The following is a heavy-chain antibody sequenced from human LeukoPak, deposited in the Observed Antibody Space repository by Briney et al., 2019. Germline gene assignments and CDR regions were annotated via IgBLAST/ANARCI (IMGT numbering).Heavy chain of an antibody. CDR1: GFTFSSYS. CDR3: AREENSLDY. CDR2: ISSSSSTI. V-gene: IGHV3-48*04. Sequence: SGGSLRLSCAASGFTFSSYSMNWVRQAPGKGLEWVSYISSSSSTIYYADSVKGRFTISRDNAKNSLYLQMNSLRAEDTAVYYCAREENSLDYWGQGTLVTVSS. J-gene: IGHJ4*02.